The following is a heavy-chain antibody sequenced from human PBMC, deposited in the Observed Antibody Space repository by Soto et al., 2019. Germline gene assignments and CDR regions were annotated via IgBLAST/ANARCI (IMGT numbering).Heavy chain of an antibody. V-gene: IGHV1-69*06. CDR3: ARGGAVAGAPRDYYYYYGMDV. Sequence: SVKVSCKASGGTFSSYAISWVRQAPGQGLEWMGGIIPIFGTANYAQKFQGRVTITADKSTSTAYMELSSLRSEDTAVYYCARGGAVAGAPRDYYYYYGMDVWGQGTTVTVS. D-gene: IGHD6-19*01. CDR1: GGTFSSYA. J-gene: IGHJ6*02. CDR2: IIPIFGTA.